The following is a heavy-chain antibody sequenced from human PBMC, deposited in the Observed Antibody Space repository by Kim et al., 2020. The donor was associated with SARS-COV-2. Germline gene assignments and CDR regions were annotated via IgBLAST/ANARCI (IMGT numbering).Heavy chain of an antibody. CDR3: ALGRDAFDI. CDR2: ISGSGGST. J-gene: IGHJ3*02. Sequence: GGSLRLSCAASGFTFSSYAMSWVRQAPGKGLEWVSAISGSGGSTYYADSVQGRFTIARDNSKNTLYLQMNSLRAEDTAVYYCALGRDAFDIWGQGTMVTVSS. CDR1: GFTFSSYA. V-gene: IGHV3-23*01.